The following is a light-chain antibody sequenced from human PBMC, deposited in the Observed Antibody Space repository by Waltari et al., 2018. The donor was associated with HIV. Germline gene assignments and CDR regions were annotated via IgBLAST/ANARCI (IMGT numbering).Light chain of an antibody. V-gene: IGKV1-12*01. CDR3: QQADSFPHT. CDR1: QNVGAS. J-gene: IGKJ4*01. CDR2: GCV. Sequence: DIQVAQSPFSVTGAVGDIVTITCRTSQNVGASVAWYQQPPRKGPKLLISGCVKLEKRVSPRFVASGSGTEFTLRIFFLKTEDSATYYCQQADSFPHTFGGGTKVE.